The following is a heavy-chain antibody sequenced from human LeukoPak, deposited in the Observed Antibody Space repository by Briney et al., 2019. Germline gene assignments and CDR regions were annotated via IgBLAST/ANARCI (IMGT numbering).Heavy chain of an antibody. J-gene: IGHJ5*02. Sequence: SETLSLSCTVSGASNNSYYWSWLRQPPGKGLDWIGYTHPSGNTNYSPSLKSRVTISMDTSTNQFSLKLKSVTAADTAVYFCARKAPKKGWFDPWGQGTLVTVYS. CDR2: THPSGNT. CDR3: ARKAPKKGWFDP. CDR1: GASNNSYY. V-gene: IGHV4-4*09.